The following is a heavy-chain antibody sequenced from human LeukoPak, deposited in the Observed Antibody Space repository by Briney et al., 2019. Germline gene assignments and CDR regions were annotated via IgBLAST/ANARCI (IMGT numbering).Heavy chain of an antibody. Sequence: GGSLRLSCAASGFTFTTYAMGWVRQAPGKGLEWVSGISDSGGSTFYADSVKGRFTISRDNSKNTLYLQMNSLRAEDTAVYYCAKDGDIVVVPAAIKTYYYYYMDVWGKGTTVTVSS. CDR3: AKDGDIVVVPAAIKTYYYYYMDV. CDR2: ISDSGGST. D-gene: IGHD2-2*02. CDR1: GFTFTTYA. J-gene: IGHJ6*03. V-gene: IGHV3-23*01.